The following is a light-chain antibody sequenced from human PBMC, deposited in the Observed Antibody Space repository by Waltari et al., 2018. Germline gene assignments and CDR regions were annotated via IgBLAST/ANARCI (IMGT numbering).Light chain of an antibody. CDR1: QGISSR. CDR3: QQVNSFPRT. CDR2: DAS. Sequence: DIQMTQSPSSLSASVGDRVPLTCRASQGISSRLAWYQQKPGKAPKLLIYDASSLHSGVPSRFSGSGSGTDFTLTISSLQPEDFATYYCQQVNSFPRTFGQGTKVEVK. V-gene: IGKV1-12*01. J-gene: IGKJ1*01.